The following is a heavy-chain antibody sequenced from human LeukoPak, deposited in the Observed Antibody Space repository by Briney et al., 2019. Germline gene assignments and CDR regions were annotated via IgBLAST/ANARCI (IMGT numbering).Heavy chain of an antibody. CDR1: GFTFSSYE. CDR2: ISSSGSTI. Sequence: PGGSLRLSCAASGFTFSSYEMNWVRQAPGKGLEWVSYISSSGSTIYYADSVKGRFTISRDNSKNTLYLQMNSLRAEDTAVYYCARDSGFSGTQRGEYWGQGTLVTDSS. V-gene: IGHV3-48*03. CDR3: ARDSGFSGTQRGEY. J-gene: IGHJ4*02. D-gene: IGHD3/OR15-3a*01.